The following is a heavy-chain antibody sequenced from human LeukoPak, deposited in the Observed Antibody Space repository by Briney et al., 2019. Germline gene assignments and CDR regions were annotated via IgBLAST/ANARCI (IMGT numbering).Heavy chain of an antibody. CDR2: ISGSGATT. J-gene: IGHJ4*02. CDR3: AKTGFYCDYTIDS. V-gene: IGHV3-23*01. Sequence: GGSLRLSCAASGFIFDNFALSRVRQAPGKGLEWVSAISGSGATTYYADPVKGRLSISRDNSQNTLFLHLYSLRAEDTAVYYCAKTGFYCDYTIDSWGQGTLVTVSS. CDR1: GFIFDNFA. D-gene: IGHD4-17*01.